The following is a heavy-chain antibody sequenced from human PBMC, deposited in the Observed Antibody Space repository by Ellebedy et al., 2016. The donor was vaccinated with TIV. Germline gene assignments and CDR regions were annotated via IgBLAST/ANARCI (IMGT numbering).Heavy chain of an antibody. CDR3: AREDYGSGWTDS. D-gene: IGHD3-10*01. CDR1: GFTFSNYG. CDR2: ISSRSDYT. J-gene: IGHJ4*02. V-gene: IGHV3-21*05. Sequence: GESLKISXAASGFTFSNYGMHWVRQAPGKGLEWVSYISSRSDYTKYADSVRGRFTISRDNAKNSLYLQMSSLRAEDTAVYYCAREDYGSGWTDSWGQGTLVTVSS.